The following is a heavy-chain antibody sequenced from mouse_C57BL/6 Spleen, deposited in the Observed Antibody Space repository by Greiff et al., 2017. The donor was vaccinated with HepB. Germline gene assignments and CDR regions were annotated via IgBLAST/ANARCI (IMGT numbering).Heavy chain of an antibody. CDR1: GYSITSGYY. V-gene: IGHV3-6*01. CDR3: ARVPYGYDGYFDY. D-gene: IGHD2-2*01. J-gene: IGHJ2*01. CDR2: ISYDGSN. Sequence: EVQLQQSGPGLVKPSQSLSLTCSVTGYSITSGYYWNWIRQFPGNKLEWMGYISYDGSNNYNPSLKNRISITRDTSKNQFFLKLNSVTTEDTATYYCARVPYGYDGYFDYWGQSTTLTVSS.